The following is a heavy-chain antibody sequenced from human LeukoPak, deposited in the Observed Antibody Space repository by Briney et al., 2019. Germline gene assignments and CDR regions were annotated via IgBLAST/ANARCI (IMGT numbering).Heavy chain of an antibody. CDR3: ARVRLTMVRGVPDYFDY. J-gene: IGHJ4*02. D-gene: IGHD3-10*01. V-gene: IGHV4-4*02. Sequence: GSLRLSCAASGFTFSSYVMSWVRQAPGKGLEWIGEIYHSGSTNYNPSLKSRVTISVDKSKNQFSLKLSSVTAADTAVYYCARVRLTMVRGVPDYFDYWGQGTLVTVSS. CDR1: GFTFSSYVM. CDR2: IYHSGST.